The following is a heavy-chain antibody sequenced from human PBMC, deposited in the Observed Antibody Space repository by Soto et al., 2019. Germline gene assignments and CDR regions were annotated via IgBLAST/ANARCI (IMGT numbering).Heavy chain of an antibody. Sequence: QVQLVQSGAEVKKPGSSVKVSCKASGGTFSSYAISWVRQAPGQGLEWMGGIIPIFGTANYAQKFQGRVTITEDESTRTAYMELSSLISEDTAVYYCARGRYYYDSSGYYYFDYWGQGTLVTVSS. CDR1: GGTFSSYA. D-gene: IGHD3-22*01. CDR3: ARGRYYYDSSGYYYFDY. V-gene: IGHV1-69*01. J-gene: IGHJ4*02. CDR2: IIPIFGTA.